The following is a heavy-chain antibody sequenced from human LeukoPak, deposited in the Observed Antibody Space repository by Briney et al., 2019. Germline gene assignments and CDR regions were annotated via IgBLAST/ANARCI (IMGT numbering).Heavy chain of an antibody. J-gene: IGHJ4*02. V-gene: IGHV1-18*01. CDR1: AYTFTSYG. Sequence: ASVTVSCKASAYTFTSYGISWVRQAPGQGLEWMGWISAYNGNTNYAQNLQGRVTMTTDTSTSTAYMELRSLRSDDTAVYYCARVYSSGWYIDYWGQGTLVTVSS. CDR3: ARVYSSGWYIDY. CDR2: ISAYNGNT. D-gene: IGHD6-19*01.